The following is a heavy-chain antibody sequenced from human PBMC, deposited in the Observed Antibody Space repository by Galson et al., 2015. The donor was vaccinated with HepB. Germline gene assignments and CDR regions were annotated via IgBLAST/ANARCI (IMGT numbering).Heavy chain of an antibody. J-gene: IGHJ4*02. CDR1: GFTFSSYS. Sequence: SLRLSCAASGFTFSSYSMNWVLQAPGKGLEWVAVISYDGSNKYYADSVKGRFTISRDNSKNTLYLQMNSLRAEDTAVYYCARTPDDYGGNSWPFDYWGQGTLVTVSS. D-gene: IGHD4-23*01. CDR3: ARTPDDYGGNSWPFDY. CDR2: ISYDGSNK. V-gene: IGHV3-30*03.